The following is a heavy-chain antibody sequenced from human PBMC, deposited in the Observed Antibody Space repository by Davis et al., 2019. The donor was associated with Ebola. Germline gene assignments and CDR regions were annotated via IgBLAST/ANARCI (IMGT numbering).Heavy chain of an antibody. CDR2: IKQDGSEK. CDR1: AFTFSDYY. CDR3: AKSRILVLGKPNAFDI. Sequence: PGGSLRLSCAASAFTFSDYYMSWIRQAPGKGLEWVANIKQDGSEKYYVDSVKGRFTISRDNAKNSLYLQMNSLRAEETAVYYCAKSRILVLGKPNAFDIWGQGTMVTVSS. V-gene: IGHV3-7*03. J-gene: IGHJ3*02. D-gene: IGHD6-6*01.